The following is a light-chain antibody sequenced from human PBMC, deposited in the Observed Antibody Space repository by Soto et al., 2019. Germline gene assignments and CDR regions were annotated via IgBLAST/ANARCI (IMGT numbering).Light chain of an antibody. CDR1: SSDVGKYNF. CDR3: CSYAGNSALV. Sequence: QSVLTQPASVSGSPGQSITISCTGTSSDVGKYNFVSWYQQHPGKAPKLMIYEANKRPSGVSNRFSGSKSGNTASLSISGLQTEDEADYYCCSYAGNSALVFGTGTKLTVL. J-gene: IGLJ1*01. V-gene: IGLV2-23*01. CDR2: EAN.